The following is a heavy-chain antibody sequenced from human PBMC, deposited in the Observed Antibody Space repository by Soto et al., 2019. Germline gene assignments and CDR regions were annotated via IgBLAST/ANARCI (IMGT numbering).Heavy chain of an antibody. D-gene: IGHD3-22*01. V-gene: IGHV3-64D*06. J-gene: IGHJ4*02. CDR2: ISSDGAGA. Sequence: EVQLVESGGGLVQPGESLRLSCSASGLTFSSYAGHWVRQAPGKGLEYVSGISSDGAGAYYADSVGGRFTISRDNAKNMLHLKMTGLRDVDAAVYYCVQAPHTSIVTRLDYWGQGILVTVSS. CDR3: VQAPHTSIVTRLDY. CDR1: GLTFSSYA.